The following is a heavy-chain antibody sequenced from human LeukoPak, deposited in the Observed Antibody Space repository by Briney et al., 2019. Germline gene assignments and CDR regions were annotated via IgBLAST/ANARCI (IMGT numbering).Heavy chain of an antibody. CDR1: GGTFSSYA. V-gene: IGHV1-69*06. CDR2: IIPIFGTA. J-gene: IGHJ5*02. D-gene: IGHD6-13*01. Sequence: SVKVSCKASGGTFSSYAISWVRQAPGQGLEWMGGIIPIFGTANYAQKFQGRVTITADKSTSTAYMELSSLRSEDTAVYYCARDGRDSSSWYSWFDPWGQGTLVTVSS. CDR3: ARDGRDSSSWYSWFDP.